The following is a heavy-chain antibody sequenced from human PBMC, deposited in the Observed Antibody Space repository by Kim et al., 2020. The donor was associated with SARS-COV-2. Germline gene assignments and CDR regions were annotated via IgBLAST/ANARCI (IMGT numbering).Heavy chain of an antibody. D-gene: IGHD7-27*01. CDR3: AKALGMWDDET. CDR2: ISFDGSEE. Sequence: GGSLRLSCAASGFTFSSYGMHWVRQAPGKGLEWVAVISFDGSEEHYADSVKGRIAISRDNSKNTVYLEMNSLRPEDTAVYYCAKALGMWDDETWGQGTQVTFSS. J-gene: IGHJ4*02. V-gene: IGHV3-30*18. CDR1: GFTFSSYG.